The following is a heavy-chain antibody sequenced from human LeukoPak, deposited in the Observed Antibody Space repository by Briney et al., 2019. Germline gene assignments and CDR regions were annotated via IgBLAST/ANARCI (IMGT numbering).Heavy chain of an antibody. CDR1: GFTFSSYA. J-gene: IGHJ4*02. D-gene: IGHD3-22*01. Sequence: PGGSLRLSCAASGFTFSSYAMSWVRQAPGKGLEWVSAISGGGGSTYYADSVKGRFTISRDNSKNTLYLQMSSLRAEDTAVYYCAKSPNLDSRVPPDFWGQGTPVTVSS. CDR2: ISGGGGST. V-gene: IGHV3-23*01. CDR3: AKSPNLDSRVPPDF.